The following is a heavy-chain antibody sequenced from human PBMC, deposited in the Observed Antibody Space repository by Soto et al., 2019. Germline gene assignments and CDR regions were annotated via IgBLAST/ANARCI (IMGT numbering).Heavy chain of an antibody. CDR2: AAYSGGT. J-gene: IGHJ4*02. D-gene: IGHD2-15*01. V-gene: IGHV4-39*01. Sequence: SETLSLTCTVSGGSIANNNYFWGWVRQPPGKGLEWIGSAAYSGGTYKNPSLKSRVTVSVDTSKNQFSLKLTSVTAADTAVYYCAKVVVGATSHSDFDSWGQGTPVTVSS. CDR3: AKVVVGATSHSDFDS. CDR1: GGSIANNNYF.